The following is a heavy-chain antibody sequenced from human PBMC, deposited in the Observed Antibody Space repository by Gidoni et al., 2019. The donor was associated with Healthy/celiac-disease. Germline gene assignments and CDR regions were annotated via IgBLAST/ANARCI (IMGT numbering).Heavy chain of an antibody. CDR2: IFYSGST. CDR1: GASLSSYY. J-gene: IGHJ5*02. V-gene: IGHV4-59*01. Sequence: VQLQESGPGLVKPSETLSLTCTVPGASLSSYYWSWIRPPPGKGMEWIRYIFYSGSTNYNPSLKSRVTISVDTSKNQFSLKLSSVTAADTAVYYGARAGDDYGDYGWFDPWGQGTLVTVSS. CDR3: ARAGDDYGDYGWFDP. D-gene: IGHD4-17*01.